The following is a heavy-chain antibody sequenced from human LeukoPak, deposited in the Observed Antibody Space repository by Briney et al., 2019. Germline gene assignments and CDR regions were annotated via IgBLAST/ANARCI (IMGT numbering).Heavy chain of an antibody. D-gene: IGHD3-10*01. V-gene: IGHV4-4*07. CDR3: ARAWGFGESLDY. J-gene: IGHJ4*02. Sequence: SETLSLTCTVSGGSISSYYWSWIRQPAGKGLEWIGRIYTSGSTNYNPSLKSRVTISVDKSKNQSSLKLSSVTAADTAVYYCARAWGFGESLDYWGQGTLVTVSS. CDR2: IYTSGST. CDR1: GGSISSYY.